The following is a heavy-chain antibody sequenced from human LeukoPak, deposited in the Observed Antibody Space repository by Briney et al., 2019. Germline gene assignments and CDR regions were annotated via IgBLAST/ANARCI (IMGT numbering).Heavy chain of an antibody. D-gene: IGHD3-22*01. CDR3: ASLQDSSGYYLIDAFDI. CDR1: GYTFTGYY. J-gene: IGHJ3*02. CDR2: INPNSGGT. Sequence: ASVKVSCKASGYTFTGYYMHWVRQAPGRGLEWMGWINPNSGGTNYAQKFQGRVTMTRDTSISTAYMELSRLRSDDTAVYYCASLQDSSGYYLIDAFDIWGQGTMVTVSS. V-gene: IGHV1-2*02.